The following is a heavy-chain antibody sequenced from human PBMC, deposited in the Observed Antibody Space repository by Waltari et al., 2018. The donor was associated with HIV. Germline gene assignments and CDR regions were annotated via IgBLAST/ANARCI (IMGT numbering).Heavy chain of an antibody. CDR2: ISGGSGGNT. J-gene: IGHJ4*02. CDR1: GLTFSNSA. CDR3: AKGGHQSFFNY. D-gene: IGHD1-26*01. V-gene: IGHV3-23*01. Sequence: EVQLLESGGGLVQPGGSPRLSCAASGLTFSNSAMPWVRQAPGQGLEWVSTISGGSGGNTFYADSVKGRFTISRDNSQNTVYLQMNSLRAEDTAVYYCAKGGHQSFFNYWGQGTLVTVSS.